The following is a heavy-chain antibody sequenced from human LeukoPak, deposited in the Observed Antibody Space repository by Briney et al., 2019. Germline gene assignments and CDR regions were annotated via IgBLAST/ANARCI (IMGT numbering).Heavy chain of an antibody. D-gene: IGHD2-2*01. Sequence: PGGSLRLSCAASGFTFSSYGVSWVRQAPGKGLEWVSSISSSSSYIYYADSVKGRFTISRDNAKNSLYLQMNSLRAEDTAVYYCARHCSSTSCEGAFDIWGQGTMVTVSS. CDR1: GFTFSSYG. V-gene: IGHV3-21*01. CDR2: ISSSSSYI. J-gene: IGHJ3*02. CDR3: ARHCSSTSCEGAFDI.